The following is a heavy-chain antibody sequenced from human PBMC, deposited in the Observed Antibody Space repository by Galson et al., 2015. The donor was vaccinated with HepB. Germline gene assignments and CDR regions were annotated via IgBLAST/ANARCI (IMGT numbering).Heavy chain of an antibody. D-gene: IGHD3-10*01. J-gene: IGHJ5*02. CDR1: GYTFTSYG. Sequence: SVKVSCKAYGYTFTSYGISWVRQAPGQGLEWMGWTSAYNGNTNYAQKLQGRVTMTTDSSTSTAYVELRSLRSDDTAVYYCARDGYYSGSGTSLDTWFDPWGQGTLVTVSS. CDR3: ARDGYYSGSGTSLDTWFDP. CDR2: TSAYNGNT. V-gene: IGHV1-18*01.